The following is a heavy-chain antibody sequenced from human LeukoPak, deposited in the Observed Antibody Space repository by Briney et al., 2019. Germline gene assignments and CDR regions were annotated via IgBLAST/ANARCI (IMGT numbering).Heavy chain of an antibody. D-gene: IGHD3-9*01. CDR2: ISGSGGST. CDR3: ATDRLVGHAFDI. Sequence: GGSLRLSCAASGFTFSSYAMSWVRQAPGKGLEWVSAISGSGGSTYYADSVKGRFTISRHNSKNTLYLQMNSLRAEDTAVYYCATDRLVGHAFDIWGQGTMVTVSS. J-gene: IGHJ3*02. V-gene: IGHV3-23*01. CDR1: GFTFSSYA.